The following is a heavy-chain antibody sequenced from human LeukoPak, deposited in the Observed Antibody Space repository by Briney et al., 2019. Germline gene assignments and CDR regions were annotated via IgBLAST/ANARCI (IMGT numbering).Heavy chain of an antibody. Sequence: PGGSLRLSCAASGFTFSNYAMHWVRQAPGKGLEWVAVISYDGSNKYYADSVKGRFTISRDNSRNRLYLQMNSLRVEDTAMYYCGRDWKLDYWGQGILVTVSS. V-gene: IGHV3-30-3*01. D-gene: IGHD1-1*01. CDR3: GRDWKLDY. CDR2: ISYDGSNK. CDR1: GFTFSNYA. J-gene: IGHJ4*02.